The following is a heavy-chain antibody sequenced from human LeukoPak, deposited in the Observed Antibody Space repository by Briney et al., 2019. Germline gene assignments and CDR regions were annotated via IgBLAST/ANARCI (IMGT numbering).Heavy chain of an antibody. CDR3: ARSEGIGSGGSIYYYYGMDV. J-gene: IGHJ6*02. CDR1: GGTFSSYA. D-gene: IGHD2-15*01. Sequence: SVKVSCKASGGTFSSYAISWVRQAPGQGLEWMGGIIPIFGTANYAQKFQGRVTTTADESTSTAYMELSSLRSEDTAVYYCARSEGIGSGGSIYYYYGMDVWGQGTTVTVSS. CDR2: IIPIFGTA. V-gene: IGHV1-69*13.